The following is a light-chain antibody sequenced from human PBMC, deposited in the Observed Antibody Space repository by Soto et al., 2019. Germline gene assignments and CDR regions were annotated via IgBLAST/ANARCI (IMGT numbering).Light chain of an antibody. J-gene: IGKJ3*01. V-gene: IGKV2-28*01. CDR2: LAS. Sequence: DIVMTQSPLSLSVTPGEPASISCRSSQSLLFSNGKNYLDWYLQKPGQSPQLLMSLASNRASGVPERFSGSGSGTDFTLKINRVEAEDVGVYCCMQPLQTPFTFGPGTKLDIK. CDR1: QSLLFSNGKNY. CDR3: MQPLQTPFT.